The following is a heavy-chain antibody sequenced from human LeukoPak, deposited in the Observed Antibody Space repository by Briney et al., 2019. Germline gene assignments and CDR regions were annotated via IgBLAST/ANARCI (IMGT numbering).Heavy chain of an antibody. J-gene: IGHJ5*02. CDR3: ARREGYCSSTSCYTIFDP. V-gene: IGHV4-34*01. D-gene: IGHD2-2*02. CDR2: INHSGST. Sequence: SETLSLTCAGYGGSFIGYYWSWIRQPPGKGLEWIGEINHSGSTNYNPSPKSRVTISVDTSKNQFSLKLSSETAADTAVYYCARREGYCSSTSCYTIFDPWGQGTLVTVS. CDR1: GGSFIGYY.